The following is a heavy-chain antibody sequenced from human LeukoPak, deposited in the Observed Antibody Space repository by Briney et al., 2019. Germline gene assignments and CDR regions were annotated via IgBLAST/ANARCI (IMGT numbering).Heavy chain of an antibody. J-gene: IGHJ4*02. CDR2: IYHSGST. CDR3: AREEVWFGELLFNRQGLLWDY. D-gene: IGHD3-10*01. CDR1: GYSISSGYY. V-gene: IGHV4-38-2*02. Sequence: PSETLSLTCTVSGYSISSGYYWGWIRQPPGKGLEWIGSIYHSGSTYYNPSLKSRVTISVDTSKNQFSLKLSSVTAADTAVYYCAREEVWFGELLFNRQGLLWDYWGQGTLVTVSS.